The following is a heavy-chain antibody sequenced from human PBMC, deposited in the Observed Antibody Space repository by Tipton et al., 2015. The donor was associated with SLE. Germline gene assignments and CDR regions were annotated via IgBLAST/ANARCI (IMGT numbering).Heavy chain of an antibody. D-gene: IGHD3-22*01. CDR1: GVSISSHY. CDR3: ARGLRADRSSHFDY. CDR2: SSFSGGT. V-gene: IGHV4-59*11. J-gene: IGHJ4*02. Sequence: TLSLTCTVSGVSISSHYWSWIRQTPGKGLEWIGYSSFSGGTNYNPSFKSRVIISVDTSKNQFSLTMTSVTAADTAVYYCARGLRADRSSHFDYWGQGTLATVSS.